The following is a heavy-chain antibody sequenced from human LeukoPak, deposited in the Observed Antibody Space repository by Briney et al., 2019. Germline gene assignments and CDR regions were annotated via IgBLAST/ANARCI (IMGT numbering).Heavy chain of an antibody. J-gene: IGHJ6*02. CDR2: INHSGST. D-gene: IGHD3-10*01. Sequence: SETLSLTCAVYGGSFSGYYWSWIRQPPGKGLEWIGEINHSGSTNYNPSLKSRVTISVDTSKNQFSLKLNCVTAADTAVYYCASPQKGSRGSRLYGSGSHINYYYGMDVWGQGTTVTVSS. CDR1: GGSFSGYY. V-gene: IGHV4-34*01. CDR3: ASPQKGSRGSRLYGSGSHINYYYGMDV.